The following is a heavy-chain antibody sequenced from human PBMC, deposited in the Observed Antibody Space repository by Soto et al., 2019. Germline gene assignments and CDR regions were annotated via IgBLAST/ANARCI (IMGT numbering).Heavy chain of an antibody. J-gene: IGHJ5*02. V-gene: IGHV3-73*01. CDR1: GFTFSGSA. CDR2: IRSKANSYAT. CDR3: TRHVVDYSYNWFDP. Sequence: GGSLRLSCAASGFTFSGSAMHWVRQTSGKGLEWVGRIRSKANSYATAYAASVKGRFTISRDDSKNTAYLQMNSLKTEDTAVYYCTRHVVDYSYNWFDPWGQGTLVTVSS. D-gene: IGHD4-4*01.